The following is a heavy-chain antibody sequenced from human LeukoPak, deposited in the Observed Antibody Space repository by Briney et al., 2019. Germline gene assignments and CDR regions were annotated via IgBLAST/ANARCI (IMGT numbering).Heavy chain of an antibody. Sequence: SETLSLTCAVYGESFSGYFWSWIRQPPGKGLEWIGEINHSGSTNHNPSLKSRVTISVDTSKNQFSLKLSSVTAADTAVYYCAKQIPMVRGAYTDYWGQGTLVTVSS. CDR3: AKQIPMVRGAYTDY. J-gene: IGHJ4*02. D-gene: IGHD3-10*01. V-gene: IGHV4-34*01. CDR2: INHSGST. CDR1: GESFSGYF.